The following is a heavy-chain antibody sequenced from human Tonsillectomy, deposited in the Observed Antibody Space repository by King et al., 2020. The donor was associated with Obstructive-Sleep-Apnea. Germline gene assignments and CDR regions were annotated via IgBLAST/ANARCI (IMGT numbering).Heavy chain of an antibody. CDR1: GGTLSSYT. Sequence: QLVQSGAEVTKPGSSVMVSCEASGGTLSSYTFSWVRQAPGQGIECLGVITPIFGTTDYAQKFQGRVTITADESTSTVYMELSRLRSDDTAVYYCAVLGWETPYSLDYWGQGTLVIVSS. D-gene: IGHD1-26*01. CDR3: AVLGWETPYSLDY. V-gene: IGHV1-69*12. J-gene: IGHJ4*02. CDR2: ITPIFGTT.